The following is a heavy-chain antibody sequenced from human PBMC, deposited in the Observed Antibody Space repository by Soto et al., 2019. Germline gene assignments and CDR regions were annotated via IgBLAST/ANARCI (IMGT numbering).Heavy chain of an antibody. CDR2: IYSGGST. V-gene: IGHV3-66*01. J-gene: IGHJ3*02. CDR1: GFTVSSNY. CDR3: ARAPSSFYDAFDI. D-gene: IGHD2-15*01. Sequence: SLRLSCAASGFTVSSNYMSWVRQAPGKGLEWVSVIYSGGSTYYADSVKGRFTISRDNSKNTLYLQMNSLRAEDTAVYYCARAPSSFYDAFDIWGQGTMVTVSS.